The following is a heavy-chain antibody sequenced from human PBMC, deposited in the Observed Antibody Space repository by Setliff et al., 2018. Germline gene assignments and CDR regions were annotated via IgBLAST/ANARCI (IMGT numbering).Heavy chain of an antibody. Sequence: LRLSCGAPGFTYNNCWVSWVRQAPGKGLEWLASINPDGSEKYYVDSVKGRFTISRDNAKNSLSLQMNSLRTEDTAVYYCARDVGYTYGLDFGGQGTLVTVSS. CDR2: INPDGSEK. J-gene: IGHJ4*02. CDR1: GFTYNNCW. V-gene: IGHV3-7*01. CDR3: ARDVGYTYGLDF. D-gene: IGHD5-18*01.